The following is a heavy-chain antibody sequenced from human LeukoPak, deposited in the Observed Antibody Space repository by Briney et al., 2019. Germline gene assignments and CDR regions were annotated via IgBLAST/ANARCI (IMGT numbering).Heavy chain of an antibody. J-gene: IGHJ4*02. CDR2: ISTYNGNT. CDR3: ARVGTDCSGGSCY. Sequence: ASVKVSCKASGYTFTTFGITWVRQAPGQGLERMGWISTYNGNTNYAQNLQGRVTMTTDTSTSTAYMELRSLTSDDTAVYYCARVGTDCSGGSCYWGRGTLVTVSS. D-gene: IGHD2-15*01. V-gene: IGHV1-18*01. CDR1: GYTFTTFG.